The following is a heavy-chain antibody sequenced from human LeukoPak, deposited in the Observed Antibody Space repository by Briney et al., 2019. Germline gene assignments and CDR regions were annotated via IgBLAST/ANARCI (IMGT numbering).Heavy chain of an antibody. Sequence: PGGSLRLSCAASGFSITNNWMYWVRQAPGGGLVWVSRIKNDERTAVYADSVKGRFTISRDNARNTLFLQVNSLTAEDTAVYYCATVFKGSSLQDYWGQGTLVTVSS. CDR1: GFSITNNW. CDR3: ATVFKGSSLQDY. V-gene: IGHV3-74*01. D-gene: IGHD1-26*01. CDR2: IKNDERTA. J-gene: IGHJ4*02.